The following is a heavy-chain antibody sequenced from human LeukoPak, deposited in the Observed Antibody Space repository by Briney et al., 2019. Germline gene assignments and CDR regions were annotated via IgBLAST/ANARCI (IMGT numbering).Heavy chain of an antibody. CDR3: ARVYLYTTGWSAAYYYFMDV. V-gene: IGHV1-18*01. CDR2: VSGDNGQT. D-gene: IGHD3-16*02. J-gene: IGHJ6*03. CDR1: TYISSDFG. Sequence: ASVKVSCKASTYISSDFGISWVRLAPGGGLEWMGWVSGDNGQTNYGHKFYGRVTMTMETSTNTASMELRGLRPDDTALYYCARVYLYTTGWSAAYYYFMDVWGKGTTVIVSS.